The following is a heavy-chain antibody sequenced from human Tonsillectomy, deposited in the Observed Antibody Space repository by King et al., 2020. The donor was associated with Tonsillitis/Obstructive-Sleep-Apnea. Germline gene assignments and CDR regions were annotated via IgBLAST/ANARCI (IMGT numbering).Heavy chain of an antibody. CDR3: ARDSYSNSYMDV. D-gene: IGHD6-6*01. V-gene: IGHV1-46*01. CDR2: INPSGGST. CDR1: GYTFTSYY. Sequence: VQLVESGAEVEKPGASVNVSCKASGYTFTSYYIHWVRQAPGQGLEWMGIINPSGGSTSYAQKFQGRLTMTRDTSTSTVYMELSSLTSDDTAVYYCARDSYSNSYMDVWGKGTTVTVSS. J-gene: IGHJ6*04.